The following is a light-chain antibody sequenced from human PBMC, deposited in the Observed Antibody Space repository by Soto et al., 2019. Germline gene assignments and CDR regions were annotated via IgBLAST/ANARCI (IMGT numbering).Light chain of an antibody. J-gene: IGLJ1*01. CDR1: SSDFGGYNY. V-gene: IGLV2-14*01. CDR2: DVT. Sequence: QSVLTQPASVSGSPGQSITISCTGTSSDFGGYNYVPWYQQHPVKAPKLMIYDVTNRPSGVSDRFSGSKSGNTASLTISGLQAEDEADYYCSSYTSSSTPYVFGTGTKVTVL. CDR3: SSYTSSSTPYV.